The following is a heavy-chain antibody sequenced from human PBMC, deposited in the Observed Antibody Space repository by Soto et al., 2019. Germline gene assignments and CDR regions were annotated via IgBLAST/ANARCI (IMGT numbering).Heavy chain of an antibody. CDR1: GFTFSSYE. CDR3: VRGETWLQLSYYFDY. V-gene: IGHV3-48*03. Sequence: LRLSCAASGFTFSSYEMNWVRQAPGKGLEWVSYISTSGSTIYYADSVKGRFTISRDNAKNSLYLQMYTLRAEDTAVYYCVRGETWLQLSYYFDYWGQGTLVTVSS. CDR2: ISTSGSTI. J-gene: IGHJ4*02. D-gene: IGHD5-12*01.